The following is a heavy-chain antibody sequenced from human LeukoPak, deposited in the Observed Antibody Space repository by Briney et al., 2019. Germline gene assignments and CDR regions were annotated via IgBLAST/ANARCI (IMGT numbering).Heavy chain of an antibody. V-gene: IGHV3-7*05. CDR3: ARNRGAGGGYFDY. Sequence: GGSLRLSCAASGFSFSNYWMSWVRQAPGKGLEWVANIKQDGSAISYVDSVKGRFTTSRDNAKNSLYLQMNSLRVEDTAVYYCARNRGAGGGYFDYWGQGALVTVSS. J-gene: IGHJ4*02. CDR1: GFSFSNYW. D-gene: IGHD3-16*01. CDR2: IKQDGSAI.